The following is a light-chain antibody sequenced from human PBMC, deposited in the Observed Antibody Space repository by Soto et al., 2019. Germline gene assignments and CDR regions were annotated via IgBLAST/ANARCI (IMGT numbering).Light chain of an antibody. CDR1: SGHSSYA. Sequence: QLVLTQSPSASVSLGASVKLTCTLSSGHSSYAIAWHQQQPEKGPRYLMKLNSDGSHSKGDGIPDRFSGSSSGAERYLTISSLQSEDEADYYCQTWGTGIRVFGTGTKLTVL. CDR2: LNSDGSH. V-gene: IGLV4-69*01. CDR3: QTWGTGIRV. J-gene: IGLJ1*01.